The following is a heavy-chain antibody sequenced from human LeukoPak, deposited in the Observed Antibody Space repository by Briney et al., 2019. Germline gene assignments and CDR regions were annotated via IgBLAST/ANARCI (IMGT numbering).Heavy chain of an antibody. V-gene: IGHV4-34*01. Sequence: PSETLSLTCAVSGYSISSGYYWTWIRQPPGKGLEWIGEINHSGSTNYNPSLKSRVTISVDTSKSQFPLKLSSVTAADTAIYFCARRGLRFLESVKYSWFDPWGQGTLVTVSS. J-gene: IGHJ5*02. D-gene: IGHD3-3*01. CDR3: ARRGLRFLESVKYSWFDP. CDR1: GYSISSGYY. CDR2: INHSGST.